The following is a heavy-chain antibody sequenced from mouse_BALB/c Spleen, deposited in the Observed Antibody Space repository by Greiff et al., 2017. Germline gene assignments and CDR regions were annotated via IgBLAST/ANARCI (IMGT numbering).Heavy chain of an antibody. CDR3: TRDDYGSEAMDY. Sequence: DVMLVESGGGLVKPGGSLKLSCAASGFTFSSYTMSWVRQTPEKRLEWVATISSGGSYTYYPDSVKGRFTISRDNAKNTLYLQMSSLKSEDTAMYYCTRDDYGSEAMDYWGQGTSVTVSS. CDR2: ISSGGSYT. D-gene: IGHD1-1*01. J-gene: IGHJ4*01. CDR1: GFTFSSYT. V-gene: IGHV5-6-4*01.